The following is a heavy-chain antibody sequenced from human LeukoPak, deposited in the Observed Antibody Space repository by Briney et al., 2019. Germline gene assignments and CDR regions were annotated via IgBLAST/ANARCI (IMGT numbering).Heavy chain of an antibody. CDR1: AFTFSSYG. J-gene: IGHJ4*02. CDR3: AKDHYYGSGGKTFDY. Sequence: PGGSLRLSCAASAFTFSSYGMHWVRQAPGKGLEWVAFIRYDGSNEYYADSVKGRFTISRDNSKNTLYLQMNSLRPEDTAVYYCAKDHYYGSGGKTFDYWGQGTLVTVSS. CDR2: IRYDGSNE. V-gene: IGHV3-30*02. D-gene: IGHD3-10*01.